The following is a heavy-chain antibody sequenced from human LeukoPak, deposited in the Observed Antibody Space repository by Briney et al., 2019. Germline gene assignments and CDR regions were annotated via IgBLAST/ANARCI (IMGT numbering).Heavy chain of an antibody. CDR3: ARDRWLQKYYFDY. J-gene: IGHJ4*02. D-gene: IGHD5-24*01. V-gene: IGHV1-3*01. CDR2: INAGNGNT. Sequence: ASVKASCKASGYTFTSYAMHWVRQAPGQRLEWMGWINAGNGNTKYSQKFQDRVTITRDTSASTVYMELSSLGSEDTAVYYCARDRWLQKYYFDYWGQGTLVTVSS. CDR1: GYTFTSYA.